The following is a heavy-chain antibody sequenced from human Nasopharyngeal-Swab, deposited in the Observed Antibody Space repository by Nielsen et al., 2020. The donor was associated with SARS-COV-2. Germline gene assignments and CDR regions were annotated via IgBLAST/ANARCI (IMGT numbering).Heavy chain of an antibody. D-gene: IGHD4-17*01. J-gene: IGHJ6*03. Sequence: GESLKISCAASGFTFSSYSMNWVRQAPGKGLEWVSSISSSSSYIYYADSVKGRFTISRDNAKNSLYLQMNSLRAEDTAVYYCARDGIGTDYGDYEYYYYYMDVWGKGTTVTVPS. CDR3: ARDGIGTDYGDYEYYYYYMDV. CDR2: ISSSSSYI. CDR1: GFTFSSYS. V-gene: IGHV3-21*01.